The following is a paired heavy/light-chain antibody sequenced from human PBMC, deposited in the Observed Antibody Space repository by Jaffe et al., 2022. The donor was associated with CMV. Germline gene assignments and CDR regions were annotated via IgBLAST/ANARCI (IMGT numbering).Light chain of an antibody. CDR2: DNN. J-gene: IGLJ3*02. CDR3: GTWDSSLSAFWV. V-gene: IGLV1-51*01. Sequence: QSVLTQPPSVSAAPGQKVTISCSGSSSNIGNNYVSWYQQLPGTAPKLLIYDNNKRPSGIPDRFSGSKSGTSATLGITGLQTGDEADYYCGTWDSSLSAFWVFGGGTKLTVL. CDR1: SSNIGNNY.
Heavy chain of an antibody. CDR2: IYYSGST. CDR3: ARHLENYDYVWGSYRYRSYYFDY. CDR1: GGSISSSSYY. J-gene: IGHJ4*02. V-gene: IGHV4-39*01. Sequence: QLQLQESGPGLVKPSETLSLTCTVSGGSISSSSYYWGWIRQPPGKGLEWIGSIYYSGSTYYNPSLKSRVTISVDTSKNQFSLKLSSVTAADTAVYYCARHLENYDYVWGSYRYRSYYFDYWGQGTLVTVSS. D-gene: IGHD3-16*02.